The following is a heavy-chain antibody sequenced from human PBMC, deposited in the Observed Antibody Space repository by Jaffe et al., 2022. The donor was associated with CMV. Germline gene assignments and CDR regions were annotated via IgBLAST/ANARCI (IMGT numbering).Heavy chain of an antibody. J-gene: IGHJ4*02. D-gene: IGHD2-2*02. Sequence: EVSLVESGGGLVKPGRALSLSCTTSGFVFGDYEMSWFRQAPGKGLEWVGFIRKKIYGGTAEYAASVKGRFTILRDDSKSIAYLQMDSLKTEDTGVYYCTGGVYLHGFVYWGQGAQVTVSS. CDR1: GFVFGDYE. CDR2: IRKKIYGGTA. CDR3: TGGVYLHGFVY. V-gene: IGHV3-49*05.